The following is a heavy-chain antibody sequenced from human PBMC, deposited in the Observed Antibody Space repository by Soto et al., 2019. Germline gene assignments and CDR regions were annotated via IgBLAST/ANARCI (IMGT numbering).Heavy chain of an antibody. CDR2: IYYSGST. V-gene: IGHV4-31*03. CDR3: AVAGTDYYYYGMDV. CDR1: GGSISSGGYY. Sequence: SETLSLTCTVSGGSISSGGYYWSWIRQHPGKGLEWIGYIYYSGSTYYNPSLKSRVTISVDTSKNQFSLKLSSVTAADTAVYYCAVAGTDYYYYGMDVWGQGPTVTVYS. J-gene: IGHJ6*02. D-gene: IGHD6-19*01.